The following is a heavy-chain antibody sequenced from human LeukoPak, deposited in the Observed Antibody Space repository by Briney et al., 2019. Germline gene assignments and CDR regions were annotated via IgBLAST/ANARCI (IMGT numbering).Heavy chain of an antibody. D-gene: IGHD2-2*02. V-gene: IGHV1-18*01. CDR3: ARDLDCSSTSCYILSHYYYGMDV. CDR2: ISAYNGNT. J-gene: IGHJ6*02. Sequence: GASVKVSCKASGYTFTSYGIIWVRQAPGQGLEWMGWISAYNGNTNYAQKLQGRVTMTTDTSTSTAYMELRSLRSDDTAVYYCARDLDCSSTSCYILSHYYYGMDVWGQGTTVTVSS. CDR1: GYTFTSYG.